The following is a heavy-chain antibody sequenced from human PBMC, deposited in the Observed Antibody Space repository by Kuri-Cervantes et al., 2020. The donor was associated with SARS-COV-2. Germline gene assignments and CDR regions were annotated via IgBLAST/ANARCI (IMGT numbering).Heavy chain of an antibody. CDR2: INHSGST. J-gene: IGHJ4*02. CDR1: GGSFSGYY. Sequence: SETLSLTCAVYGGSFSGYYWSWIRQPPGKGLEWIGEINHSGSTNYNPSLKSRVTVSVDTSKNQFSLKLSSVTAADTAVYYCARDLHYYGSGSYFHYWGQGTLVTVSS. D-gene: IGHD3-10*01. CDR3: ARDLHYYGSGSYFHY. V-gene: IGHV4-34*01.